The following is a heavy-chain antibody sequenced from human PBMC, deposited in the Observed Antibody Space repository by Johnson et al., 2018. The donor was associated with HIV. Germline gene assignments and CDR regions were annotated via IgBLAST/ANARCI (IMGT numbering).Heavy chain of an antibody. CDR3: ASKNATVFSTTSTNYAFDI. Sequence: VQLVESGGGVVQPGGSLRLSCAASGFTVSSNYMSWVRQAPGKGLAWVSVIYCGGSPYYADSVQGCFTTSRDNAKNTLYLQMNSLRSEETAVYYCASKNATVFSTTSTNYAFDIWGQGTMVTVSS. J-gene: IGHJ3*02. D-gene: IGHD1-1*01. CDR1: GFTVSSNY. V-gene: IGHV3-66*01. CDR2: IYCGGSP.